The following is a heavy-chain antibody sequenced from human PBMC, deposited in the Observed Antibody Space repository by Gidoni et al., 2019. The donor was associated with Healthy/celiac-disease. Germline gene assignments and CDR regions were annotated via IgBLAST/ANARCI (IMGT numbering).Heavy chain of an antibody. CDR1: GGTFSSYA. J-gene: IGHJ3*02. CDR3: ARDDYDDGAFDI. CDR2: IIPIFGTA. D-gene: IGHD4-17*01. Sequence: QVQLVQSGAEVKKPGSSVKVSCKPPGGTFSSYAISWVRQAPRQGLEWMGGIIPIFGTANYAQKFQGRVTITADESTSTAYMELSSLRSEDTAVYYCARDDYDDGAFDIWGQGTMVTVSS. V-gene: IGHV1-69*01.